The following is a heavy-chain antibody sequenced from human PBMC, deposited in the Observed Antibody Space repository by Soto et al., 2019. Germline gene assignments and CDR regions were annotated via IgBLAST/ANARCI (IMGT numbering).Heavy chain of an antibody. V-gene: IGHV4-34*01. CDR2: INHSGST. CDR1: GGSFSGYY. CDR3: ARGDYSPTTEYYFDY. D-gene: IGHD4-4*01. Sequence: SETLSLTCAVYGGSFSGYYWSWIRQPPGKGLEWIGEINHSGSTNYNPSLKSRVTISVDTSKNQFSLKLSSVTAADTAVYYCARGDYSPTTEYYFDYWGQGTLVTVSS. J-gene: IGHJ4*02.